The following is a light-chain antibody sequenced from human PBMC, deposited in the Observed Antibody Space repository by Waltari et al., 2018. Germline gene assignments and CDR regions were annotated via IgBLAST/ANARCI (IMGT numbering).Light chain of an antibody. Sequence: QSALTQPPSVSGSPGQSVTISCSGTSGDIGSYDRVSLYQQPPGTAPKLIIYEVINRPSGVPDRFSGSKSGNTASLTISGLQAEDEADYYCSSFTSSITVVFGGGTKLTVL. V-gene: IGLV2-18*02. J-gene: IGLJ2*01. CDR1: SGDIGSYDR. CDR3: SSFTSSITVV. CDR2: EVI.